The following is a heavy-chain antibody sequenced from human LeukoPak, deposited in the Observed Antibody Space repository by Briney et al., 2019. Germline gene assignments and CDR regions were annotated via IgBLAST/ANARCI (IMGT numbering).Heavy chain of an antibody. J-gene: IGHJ5*02. D-gene: IGHD6-13*01. CDR3: ARSNYKYSSSWFWFDP. CDR1: GGSFSGYY. CDR2: INHSGNS. V-gene: IGHV4-34*01. Sequence: SETLSLTCAVYGGSFSGYYWTWIRQPPGKGLEWIGEINHSGNSDYNPSLKSRVTISVDTSKNQFALKLSSVTAADTALYYCARSNYKYSSSWFWFDPWGQGTLVTVSS.